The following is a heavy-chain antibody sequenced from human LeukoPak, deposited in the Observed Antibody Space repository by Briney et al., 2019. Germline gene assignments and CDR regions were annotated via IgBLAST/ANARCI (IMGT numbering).Heavy chain of an antibody. CDR1: GGTFSSYA. Sequence: ASVKVSCKASGGTFSSYAISWVRQAPGQGLEWMGRIIPILGIANYAQKFQGRVTITADKSTSTAYMELSSLRSEDTAVYYCAREELRYFDWLSPPVGDHWGQGTLVTVSS. CDR2: IIPILGIA. V-gene: IGHV1-69*04. CDR3: AREELRYFDWLSPPVGDH. J-gene: IGHJ5*02. D-gene: IGHD3-9*01.